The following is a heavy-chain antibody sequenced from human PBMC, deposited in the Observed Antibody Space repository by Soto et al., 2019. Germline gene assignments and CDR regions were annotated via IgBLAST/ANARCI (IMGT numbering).Heavy chain of an antibody. V-gene: IGHV2-5*02. CDR3: AHSSLVFLEWLSSFTGDFDY. Sequence: QITLKESGPTLVKPTQTLTLTCTLSGLSLSTSGVGVGWIRQPPGKALEWLALIYWDDDKRYSPSLKSRLTITNDPSKDQVVLTMTNMDPVATATYYSAHSSLVFLEWLSSFTGDFDYWGQATLVTVSP. J-gene: IGHJ4*02. D-gene: IGHD3-3*02. CDR1: GLSLSTSGVG. CDR2: IYWDDDK.